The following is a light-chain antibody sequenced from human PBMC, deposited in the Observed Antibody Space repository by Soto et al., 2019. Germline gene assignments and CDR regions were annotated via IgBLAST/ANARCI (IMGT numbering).Light chain of an antibody. CDR3: QQYHIYSGT. CDR2: DAS. V-gene: IGKV1-5*02. J-gene: IGKJ1*01. Sequence: DFPMTQSPSTLSASVGDRVTIICRASQNIRSRLAWFQQKPGKAPKLLIYDASSLESGVPQRFSGSGSGTEFTLTINSLQPDDFATYYCQQYHIYSGTFGQGTKVDIK. CDR1: QNIRSR.